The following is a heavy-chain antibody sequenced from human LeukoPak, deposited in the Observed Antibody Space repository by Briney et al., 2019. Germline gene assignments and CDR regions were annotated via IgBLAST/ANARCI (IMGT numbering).Heavy chain of an antibody. V-gene: IGHV3-53*01. CDR2: IYPDGRT. Sequence: GGSLRLSCAVSGFTVTDNYMSWVRQAPGKGLQWVSVIYPDGRTYYADSVKGRFSISRDNSKNTLSLQMNSLRAEDTALYYCVKGGQRYDFWRFDYWGQGTVVTVSS. J-gene: IGHJ4*02. D-gene: IGHD3-3*01. CDR1: GFTVTDNY. CDR3: VKGGQRYDFWRFDY.